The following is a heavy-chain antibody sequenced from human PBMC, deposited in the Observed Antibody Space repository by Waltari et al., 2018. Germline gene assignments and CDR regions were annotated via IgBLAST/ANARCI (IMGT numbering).Heavy chain of an antibody. CDR3: ARDRGGYGDFDY. Sequence: QVQLQESGPGLVKPSQTLSLTCTVSGGSISSGDYYWSWTRQPPGKGLEWIGYIYYIWSTYYNPSLKSRVTISVDPSKNQFSLKLSSVTAADTAVYYCARDRGGYGDFDYWGPGTLVTVSS. J-gene: IGHJ4*02. CDR2: IYYIWST. D-gene: IGHD5-12*01. V-gene: IGHV4-30-4*08. CDR1: GGSISSGDYY.